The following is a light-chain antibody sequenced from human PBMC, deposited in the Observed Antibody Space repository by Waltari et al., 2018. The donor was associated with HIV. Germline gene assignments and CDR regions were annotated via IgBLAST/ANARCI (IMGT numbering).Light chain of an antibody. Sequence: DVKMTQSPSSLSASVGDSVAISRRASQSVTTSLNWYQQKSGKAPRLLIYDASTLQSGVPSRFRGSASGTYFTLSITNLQPEDFATYHCQQSFTSPYTFGQGTKLEIK. CDR2: DAS. V-gene: IGKV1-39*01. CDR1: QSVTTS. J-gene: IGKJ2*01. CDR3: QQSFTSPYT.